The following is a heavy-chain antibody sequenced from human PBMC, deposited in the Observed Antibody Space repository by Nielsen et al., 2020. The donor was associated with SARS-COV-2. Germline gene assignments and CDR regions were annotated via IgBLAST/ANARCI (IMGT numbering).Heavy chain of an antibody. CDR3: TRGFYSQSDC. V-gene: IGHV3-21*01. J-gene: IGHJ4*02. D-gene: IGHD2-15*01. Sequence: GESLKISCEASGFSFSDYSMNWVRQAPGKGLEWVASISDDSNYIFYSELVKGRFTMSRDNGKNSLYLQMNTLRSEDTALYYCTRGFYSQSDCWGQGTLVSVSS. CDR2: ISDDSNYI. CDR1: GFSFSDYS.